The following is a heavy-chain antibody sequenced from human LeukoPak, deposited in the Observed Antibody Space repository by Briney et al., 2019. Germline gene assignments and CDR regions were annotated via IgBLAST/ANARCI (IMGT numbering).Heavy chain of an antibody. J-gene: IGHJ3*02. D-gene: IGHD3-22*01. CDR1: GFTFSSYG. CDR2: ISYDGSNK. Sequence: GGSLRLSCAVSGFTFSSYGMHWVRQAPGKGLEWVAVISYDGSNKYYADSVKGRFTISRDNSKNTLYLQMNSQRAEDTAVYYCAWGGGSGSSDDAFDIWGQGTMVTVSS. V-gene: IGHV3-30*03. CDR3: AWGGGSGSSDDAFDI.